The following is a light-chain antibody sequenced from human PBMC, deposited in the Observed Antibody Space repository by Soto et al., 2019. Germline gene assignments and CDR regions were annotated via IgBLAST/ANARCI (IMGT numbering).Light chain of an antibody. J-gene: IGKJ5*01. Sequence: DIVMTQSPDSLAVSLGERATINCKSSQSILSSSNNKNSLAWFQQQPGQPPKLLIYWASTRESGVPDRFSGSGSGTDFTLTISSLQDEDVAVYYCQQYYSSVFTFVQGTRLEIK. CDR1: QSILSSSNNKNS. CDR2: WAS. V-gene: IGKV4-1*01. CDR3: QQYYSSVFT.